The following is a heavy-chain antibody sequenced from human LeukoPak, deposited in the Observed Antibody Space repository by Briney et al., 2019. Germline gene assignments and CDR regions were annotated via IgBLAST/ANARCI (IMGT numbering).Heavy chain of an antibody. CDR2: IYYSGST. CDR3: ARHVWGSEGYFDY. CDR1: GASISSGFYY. Sequence: SETLSLTCTVSGASISSGFYYWGWIRQPPGKGLEWIETIYYSGSTYYNPSLKSRVTISVDTSKNQFSLKLSSVTAADTAVYYCARHVWGSEGYFDYWGQGTLVTVSS. D-gene: IGHD3-16*01. J-gene: IGHJ4*02. V-gene: IGHV4-39*01.